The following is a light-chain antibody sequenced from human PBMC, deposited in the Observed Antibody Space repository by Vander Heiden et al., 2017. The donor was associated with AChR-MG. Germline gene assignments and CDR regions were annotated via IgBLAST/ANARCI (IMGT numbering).Light chain of an antibody. V-gene: IGKV2-28*01. Sequence: DIVMTQSPLSLPVTPGEPASISCRSSQSLLHNNGYNYLDWYLQKPGQSPQLLIYLGSNRASGAPDRFSGSGSGTDFTLKISRVEAEDVGVYYCMQALQFTFGPGTKVDIK. CDR3: MQALQFT. J-gene: IGKJ3*01. CDR2: LGS. CDR1: QSLLHNNGYNY.